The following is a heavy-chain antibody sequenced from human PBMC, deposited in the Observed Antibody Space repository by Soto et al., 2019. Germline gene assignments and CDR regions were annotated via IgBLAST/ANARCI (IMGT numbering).Heavy chain of an antibody. CDR2: IYLVDSDT. Sequence: EVQLVQSGAEVKKPGESLKISCKSSGYNFTNYWIGWVRQMPGKGLEWMGIIYLVDSDTRYSPSFQGQVTISADKSISTAYLQWSSLKASDTAMYYCARQDILTGYFDYWGQGTLVTVSS. V-gene: IGHV5-51*01. D-gene: IGHD3-9*01. J-gene: IGHJ4*02. CDR3: ARQDILTGYFDY. CDR1: GYNFTNYW.